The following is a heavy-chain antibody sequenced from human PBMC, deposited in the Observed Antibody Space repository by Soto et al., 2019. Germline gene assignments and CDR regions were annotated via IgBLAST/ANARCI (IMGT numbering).Heavy chain of an antibody. Sequence: PSETLSLTCAVYGGSFSGYYLSWVRQPPGKGLEWIGEVNHSGITNYNPSLKSRVTISVDTSKNQFSLKLSSVTAADTAVYYCARVYSVTDYWGQGTLVTVSS. J-gene: IGHJ4*02. D-gene: IGHD4-17*01. V-gene: IGHV4-34*01. CDR2: VNHSGIT. CDR1: GGSFSGYY. CDR3: ARVYSVTDY.